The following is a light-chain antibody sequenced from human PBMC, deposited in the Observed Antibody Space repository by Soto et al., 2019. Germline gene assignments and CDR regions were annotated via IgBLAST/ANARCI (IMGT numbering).Light chain of an antibody. CDR1: QSVSNSA. J-gene: IGKJ5*01. Sequence: EIVLTESPATLSLSPGERATLSCRASQSVSNSALAWYLQKPGQAPRLXXYGASSRATGIPDRFSGGGSGTDLSLTISRLEPEDFAVYFCQLYGSSPMYTFGQGTRLEIK. V-gene: IGKV3-20*01. CDR2: GAS. CDR3: QLYGSSPMYT.